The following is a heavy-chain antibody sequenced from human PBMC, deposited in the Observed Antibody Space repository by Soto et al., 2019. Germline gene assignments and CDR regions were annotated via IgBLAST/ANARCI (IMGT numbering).Heavy chain of an antibody. CDR3: ARDENDGFDY. CDR1: GFTFSSYA. J-gene: IGHJ4*02. Sequence: GGSLRLSCAASGFTFSSYAMHWVRQAPGKGLEWVAVMSYDGSNKYYADSVKGRFTISRDNSKNTLYLQMNSLRAEDTAVYYCARDENDGFDYWGQGTLVTVSS. CDR2: MSYDGSNK. V-gene: IGHV3-30-3*01. D-gene: IGHD1-1*01.